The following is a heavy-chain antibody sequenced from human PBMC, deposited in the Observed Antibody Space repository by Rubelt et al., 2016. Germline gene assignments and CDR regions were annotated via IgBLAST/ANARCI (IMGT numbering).Heavy chain of an antibody. V-gene: IGHV3-23*01. CDR1: GFTFSSYA. J-gene: IGHJ4*02. CDR2: ISGSGGST. Sequence: GFTFSSYAMHWVRQAPGKGLEWVSAISGSGGSTFYADSVKGRFTISRDNSQSTLYLQMNSLRAEDTAIYYCAKDLRWGFDYWGQGTLVTVSS. CDR3: AKDLRWGFDY. D-gene: IGHD4-23*01.